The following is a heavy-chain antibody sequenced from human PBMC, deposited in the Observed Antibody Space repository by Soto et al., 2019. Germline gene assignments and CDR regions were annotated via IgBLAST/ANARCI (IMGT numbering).Heavy chain of an antibody. CDR2: ISSSSSYT. CDR1: GFTFSDYY. V-gene: IGHV3-11*06. Sequence: VGSLRLSCAASGFTFSDYYMSWIRQAPGKGLEWVSYISSSSSYTNYADSVKGRFTISRDNAKNSLYLQMNSLRAEDTAVYYCARDKADSSGWYPRVPYWYFDLWGRGTLVTVSS. J-gene: IGHJ2*01. D-gene: IGHD6-19*01. CDR3: ARDKADSSGWYPRVPYWYFDL.